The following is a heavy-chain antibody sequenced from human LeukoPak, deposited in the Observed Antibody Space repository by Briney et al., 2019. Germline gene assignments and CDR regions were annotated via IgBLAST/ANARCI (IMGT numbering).Heavy chain of an antibody. Sequence: ASVKVSCKASGYTFTSFSMHWVRQAPGQGLEWMGIINLSGGSTTYAQKLQGRVTMTRDSSTSTVYLEMSSLRSKDTAVYYCARSYSFGMDVWGKGTTVTVS. CDR2: INLSGGST. J-gene: IGHJ6*04. V-gene: IGHV1-46*01. D-gene: IGHD2-21*01. CDR3: ARSYSFGMDV. CDR1: GYTFTSFS.